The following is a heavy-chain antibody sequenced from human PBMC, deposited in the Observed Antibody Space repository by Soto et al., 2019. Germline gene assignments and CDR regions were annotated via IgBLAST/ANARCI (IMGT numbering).Heavy chain of an antibody. D-gene: IGHD3-10*01. CDR3: ARVEFGRFGAE. J-gene: IGHJ4*02. Sequence: XATLSLPCAVSGGSISSNTWWWSWVRQPPGKGLEWIGEIHHSGNANYNPSLRSRVMLSADTSKNQFSLKVTSVSAADTAVYYCARVEFGRFGAEWGQGTLVTVSS. CDR2: IHHSGNA. CDR1: GGSISSNTW. V-gene: IGHV4-4*02.